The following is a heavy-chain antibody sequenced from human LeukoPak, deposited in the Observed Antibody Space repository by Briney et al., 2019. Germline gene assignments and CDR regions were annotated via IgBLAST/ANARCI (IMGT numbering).Heavy chain of an antibody. D-gene: IGHD3-10*01. J-gene: IGHJ6*02. Sequence: GASVNVSCKASGYSFTRYGFNWVRQAPGQGLEWMGWINAYNGNTKYAQKVQARVTMTTDTSTSTAYMELRSLRSDDTAVYYCTREGANYGVTGDVWGQGTTVIVS. CDR3: TREGANYGVTGDV. CDR2: INAYNGNT. CDR1: GYSFTRYG. V-gene: IGHV1-18*04.